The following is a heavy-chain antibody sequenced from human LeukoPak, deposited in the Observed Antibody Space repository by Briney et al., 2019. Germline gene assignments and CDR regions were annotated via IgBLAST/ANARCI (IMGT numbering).Heavy chain of an antibody. CDR3: ARGGIDPDDAFDI. D-gene: IGHD1-14*01. V-gene: IGHV5-51*01. CDR2: IYPGDSDT. CDR1: GYSFTSYW. Sequence: GESLKISCKGPGYSFTSYWIGWVRQMPGKGLEWMGIIYPGDSDTGYSPSFQGQVTISADKSISTAYLQWSSLKASDTAMYYCARGGIDPDDAFDIWGQGTMVTVSS. J-gene: IGHJ3*02.